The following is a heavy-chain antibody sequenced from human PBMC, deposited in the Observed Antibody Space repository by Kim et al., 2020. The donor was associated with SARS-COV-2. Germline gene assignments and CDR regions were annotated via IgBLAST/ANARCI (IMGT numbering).Heavy chain of an antibody. CDR2: IKEDGSEK. D-gene: IGHD2-15*01. J-gene: IGHJ4*01. V-gene: IGHV3-7*03. Sequence: GGSLRLSCAASGVSFNNYWMGWVRQAPGKGLEWVDHIKEDGSEKYHVDSVEGRFTISRDNAKNSLYLQMNSLRAEDTAMYYCARDRGYCSGGSCYSIFDYWGHGTQVTVSS. CDR3: ARDRGYCSGGSCYSIFDY. CDR1: GVSFNNYW.